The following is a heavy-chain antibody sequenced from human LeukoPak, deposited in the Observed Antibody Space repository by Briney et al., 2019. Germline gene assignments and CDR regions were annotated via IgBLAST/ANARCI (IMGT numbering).Heavy chain of an antibody. CDR2: ISASGDSA. Sequence: GGSLRLSCAASGFTFRKYAMSWVRQAPGKGLEWVSGISASGDSAYYADSVKGRFTISRDNSKNTVYLQMNSLRAENTAVYYLAKNSFSSTSYYAFDYWGQGTLVTASS. J-gene: IGHJ4*02. CDR3: AKNSFSSTSYYAFDY. D-gene: IGHD2-2*01. V-gene: IGHV3-23*01. CDR1: GFTFRKYA.